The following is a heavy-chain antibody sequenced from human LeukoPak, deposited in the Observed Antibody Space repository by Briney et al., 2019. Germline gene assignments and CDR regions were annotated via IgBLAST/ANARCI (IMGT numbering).Heavy chain of an antibody. Sequence: ASVKVSCKASGYSFTSYAITWVRQAPGQGLEWLGWISAYSGNTNYAQKFQGRVSMTTDTSASTAYMDLRGLRSDGTAVYYCARVLSSELRYFDWLWPDAFDIWGQGTMVTVSS. CDR1: GYSFTSYA. CDR3: ARVLSSELRYFDWLWPDAFDI. CDR2: ISAYSGNT. J-gene: IGHJ3*02. D-gene: IGHD3-9*01. V-gene: IGHV1-18*01.